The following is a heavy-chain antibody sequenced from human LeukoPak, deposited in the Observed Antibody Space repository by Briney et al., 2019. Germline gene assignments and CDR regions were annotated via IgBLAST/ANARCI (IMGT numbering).Heavy chain of an antibody. Sequence: PSETLSLTCTVSGGSISDSTYYWDWIRQPPGKGLEWIGTIYYSGSTYYNPSLRSRVTISVDTSKNQFSLKLTSVAAADTAVYYCARVLNWFDPWGQGTLVTVSS. CDR2: IYYSGST. CDR1: GGSISDSTYY. CDR3: ARVLNWFDP. J-gene: IGHJ5*02. V-gene: IGHV4-39*01.